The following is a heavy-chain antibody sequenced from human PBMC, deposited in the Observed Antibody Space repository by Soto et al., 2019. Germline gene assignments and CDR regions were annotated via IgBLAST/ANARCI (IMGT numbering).Heavy chain of an antibody. CDR3: ARQGHPYGSGSYYKRPIDAYVSAASDD. CDR1: GYSFTSYW. CDR2: IYPGDSDT. J-gene: IGHJ4*02. Sequence: GESLKISCKGSGYSFTSYWIGWVRQMPGKGLEWMGIIYPGDSDTRYSPSFQGQVTISADKSISTAYLQWSSLKASDTAMYYCARQGHPYGSGSYYKRPIDAYVSAASDDWGQGTLVTVSS. V-gene: IGHV5-51*01. D-gene: IGHD3-10*01.